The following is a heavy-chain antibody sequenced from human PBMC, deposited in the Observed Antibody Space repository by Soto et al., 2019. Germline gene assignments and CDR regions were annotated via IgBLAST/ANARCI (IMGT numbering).Heavy chain of an antibody. V-gene: IGHV1-3*01. CDR2: ISAGNGNT. Sequence: GPSVKVSCKASGYTFTSYAMHWVRQAPGQRLEWMGWISAGNGNTKYSQKFQGRVTITRDTSASTAYMELSSLRSEDTAVYYCARVGILTGYPPPVPFDYWGQGTLVTVSS. D-gene: IGHD3-9*01. CDR3: ARVGILTGYPPPVPFDY. J-gene: IGHJ4*02. CDR1: GYTFTSYA.